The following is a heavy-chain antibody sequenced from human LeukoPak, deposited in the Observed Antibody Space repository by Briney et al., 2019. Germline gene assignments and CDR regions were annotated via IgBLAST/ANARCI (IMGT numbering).Heavy chain of an antibody. CDR1: GGSFSGYY. CDR3: ARGRSEWWTYYYYMDV. V-gene: IGHV4-34*01. D-gene: IGHD2-15*01. CDR2: INHSGST. Sequence: SETLSLTCAFNGGSFSGYYWCWIRQPPGKGLEWIGEINHSGSTNYNPSLKSRVTISVDPSKNQFSLKLSSVTAADTAVYYCARGRSEWWTYYYYMDVWGKGTTVTVSS. J-gene: IGHJ6*03.